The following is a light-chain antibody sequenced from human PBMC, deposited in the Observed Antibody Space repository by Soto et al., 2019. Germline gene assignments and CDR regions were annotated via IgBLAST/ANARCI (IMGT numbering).Light chain of an antibody. J-gene: IGKJ4*01. CDR2: KAS. CDR1: QSISSW. Sequence: DIDITHSPSTLSASVGDRVTITCRASQSISSWLAWYQQKPGKAPKLLIYKASSLESGVPSRFSGSGSGTEFTLTISSLQPDDFATYYCQQYNSYPLTFGGGTKVDIK. CDR3: QQYNSYPLT. V-gene: IGKV1-5*03.